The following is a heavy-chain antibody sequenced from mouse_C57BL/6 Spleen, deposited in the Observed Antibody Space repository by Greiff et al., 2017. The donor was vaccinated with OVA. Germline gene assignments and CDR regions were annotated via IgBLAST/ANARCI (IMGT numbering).Heavy chain of an antibody. CDR3: AREIYYYGSSYAMDY. V-gene: IGHV5-16*01. J-gene: IGHJ4*01. Sequence: EVQLQESEGGLVQPGSSMKLSCTASGFTFSDYYMAWVRQVPEKGLEWVANINYDGSSTYYLDSLKSRFIISRDNAKNILYLQMSSLKSEDTATYYCAREIYYYGSSYAMDYWGQGTSVTVSS. CDR1: GFTFSDYY. CDR2: INYDGSST. D-gene: IGHD1-1*01.